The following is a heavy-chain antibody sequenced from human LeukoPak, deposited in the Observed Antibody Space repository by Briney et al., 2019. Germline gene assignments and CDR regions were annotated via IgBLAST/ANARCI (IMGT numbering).Heavy chain of an antibody. CDR1: GYTFTSYG. V-gene: IGHV1-69*13. D-gene: IGHD4-17*01. CDR3: ARDIGGDYSWFDP. CDR2: IIPIFGTA. J-gene: IGHJ5*02. Sequence: SVKVSCKASGYTFTSYGISWVRQAPGQGLEWMGGIIPIFGTANYAQKFQGRVTITADESTSTAYMELSSLRSEDTAVYYCARDIGGDYSWFDPWGQGTLVTVSS.